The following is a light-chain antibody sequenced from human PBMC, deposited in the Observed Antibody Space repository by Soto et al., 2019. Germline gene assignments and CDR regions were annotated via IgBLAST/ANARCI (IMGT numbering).Light chain of an antibody. V-gene: IGLV2-8*01. J-gene: IGLJ2*01. CDR2: EVS. Sequence: QSALTQPPSASGSPGHSVTISCTGTSSDVGGYNYVSWYKQHPGKAPQLMIYEVSRRPSGVPDRFSGSKSGNTASLTVSGLQAEDEADYYCSSYAGSNNLLFGGGTKLT. CDR3: SSYAGSNNLL. CDR1: SSDVGGYNY.